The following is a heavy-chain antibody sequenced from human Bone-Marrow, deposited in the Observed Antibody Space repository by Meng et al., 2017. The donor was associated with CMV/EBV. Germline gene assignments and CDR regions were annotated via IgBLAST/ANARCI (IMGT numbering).Heavy chain of an antibody. CDR3: AADLRDAFDI. V-gene: IGHV3-11*04. Sequence: GESLKISCAASGFTVSSNYMSWVRQAPGKGLEWVSYISSSGSTIYYADSVKGRFTISRDNAKNSLYLQMNSLRAEDTAVYYCAADLRDAFDIWGQGTMVTVSS. J-gene: IGHJ3*02. CDR1: GFTVSSNY. CDR2: ISSSGSTI.